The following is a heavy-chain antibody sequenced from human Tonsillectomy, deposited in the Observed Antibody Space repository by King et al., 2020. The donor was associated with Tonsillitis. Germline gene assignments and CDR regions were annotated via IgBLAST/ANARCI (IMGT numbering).Heavy chain of an antibody. V-gene: IGHV4-38-2*02. D-gene: IGHD3-16*01. Sequence: QLQESGPGLVKPSETLSLTCTVSGYSISSGYYWGWIRQPPGKGLEWIGSIYHSGSTYHNPSLKSRVTISVDTSKNQFSLKLSSVTAADTAVYYCARDLLGDSFNYYYYGMDVWGQGSTVTVSS. J-gene: IGHJ6*02. CDR2: IYHSGST. CDR3: ARDLLGDSFNYYYYGMDV. CDR1: GYSISSGYY.